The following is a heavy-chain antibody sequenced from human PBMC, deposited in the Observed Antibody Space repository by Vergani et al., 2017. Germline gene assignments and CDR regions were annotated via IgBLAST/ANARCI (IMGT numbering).Heavy chain of an antibody. J-gene: IGHJ4*02. CDR2: IYYSGST. D-gene: IGHD2-2*01. CDR1: GGSISSSSYY. V-gene: IGHV4-39*01. Sequence: QLQLQESGPGLVKPSEPLSLTCTVSGGSISSSSYYWGWIRQPPGKGLGWIGSIYYSGSTYYNPSLKSPVTISVDTSKNQFSLTLSSVTAADTAVYYCAGPFNPAAILGGGYWRQGTLVAVSS. CDR3: AGPFNPAAILGGGY.